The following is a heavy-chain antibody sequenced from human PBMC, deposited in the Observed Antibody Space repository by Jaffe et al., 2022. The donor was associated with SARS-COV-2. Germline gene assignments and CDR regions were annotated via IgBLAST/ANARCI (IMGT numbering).Heavy chain of an antibody. V-gene: IGHV4-59*01. J-gene: IGHJ2*01. D-gene: IGHD3-3*01. CDR1: GVSIHSYY. CDR3: ARSPTVFGVVTHWYFGL. CDR2: MFYSGSA. Sequence: QVQLQESGPGLVKPSETLSLTCTVSGVSIHSYYWSWIRQPPGKGLEWIGSMFYSGSANYNPSLESRVTISVDTSMNQFSLKLSSVTAADTAVYYCARSPTVFGVVTHWYFGLWGRGTLVTVSS.